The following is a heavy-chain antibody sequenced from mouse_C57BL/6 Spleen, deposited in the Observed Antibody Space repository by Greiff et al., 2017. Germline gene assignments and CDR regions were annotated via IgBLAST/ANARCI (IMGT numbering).Heavy chain of an antibody. V-gene: IGHV1-20*01. CDR2: INPYNGDT. Sequence: EVKLVESGPELVKPGDSVKISCKASGYSFTGYFMNWVMQSHGKSLEWIGRINPYNGDTFYNQKFKGKATLTVDKSSSTAHMELRSLTSEDSAVYYCARGGYYFDVCGTGTTVTVSS. CDR3: ARGGYYFDV. D-gene: IGHD2-2*01. J-gene: IGHJ1*03. CDR1: GYSFTGYF.